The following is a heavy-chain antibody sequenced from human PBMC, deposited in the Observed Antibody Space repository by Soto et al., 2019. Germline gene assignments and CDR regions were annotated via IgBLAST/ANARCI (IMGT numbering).Heavy chain of an antibody. CDR3: TTGILPN. Sequence: EMQLVESGGGLVEPGGSLRLSCAASGFTFSNAWMSWVRQAPGKGLEWVGRIKRKTEGETTDYIAPVKGRFTISRDDSKNTVYLQMNSLKSEDTAVYYCTTGILPNWGQGTLVTVSS. D-gene: IGHD5-18*01. J-gene: IGHJ4*02. CDR1: GFTFSNAW. V-gene: IGHV3-15*01. CDR2: IKRKTEGETT.